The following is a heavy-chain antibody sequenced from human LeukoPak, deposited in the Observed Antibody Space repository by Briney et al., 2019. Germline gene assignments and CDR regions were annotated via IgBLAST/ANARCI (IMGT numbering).Heavy chain of an antibody. CDR2: IYYSGST. J-gene: IGHJ4*02. CDR3: ARDQGDGYKTLDY. D-gene: IGHD5-24*01. CDR1: GGSISSYY. V-gene: IGHV4-59*12. Sequence: SETLSLTYTVSGGSISSYYWSWIRQPPGKGLEWIGYIYYSGSTYYNPSLKSRVTMSVDTSKNQFSLKLSSVTAADTAVYYCARDQGDGYKTLDYWGQGTLVTVSS.